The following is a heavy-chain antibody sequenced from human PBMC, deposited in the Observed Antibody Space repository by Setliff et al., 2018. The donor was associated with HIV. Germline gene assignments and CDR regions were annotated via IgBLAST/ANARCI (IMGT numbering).Heavy chain of an antibody. V-gene: IGHV5-51*01. J-gene: IGHJ6*03. Sequence: PGESLKISCEASGYIFTDYWIGWVRQMPGKGPEWMGIIYPGDSDTRYSPSFQGQVTFSADKSISAVYLQWDSLKASDSAIYYCARAPRSPLRWRDNLLSSSSFFMDVWGKGTTVTVSS. CDR3: ARAPRSPLRWRDNLLSSSSFFMDV. CDR2: IYPGDSDT. D-gene: IGHD2-21*01. CDR1: GYIFTDYW.